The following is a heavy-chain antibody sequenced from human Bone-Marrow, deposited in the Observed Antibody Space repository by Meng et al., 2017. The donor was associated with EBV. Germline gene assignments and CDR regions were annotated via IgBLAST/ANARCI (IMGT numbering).Heavy chain of an antibody. J-gene: IGHJ4*02. CDR3: ARDPRSPPGGTF. CDR2: IIPMYPSV. Sequence: GHLCQHGVGLKKPGSSVKVSCKASGDTISSYAIIWGRQAPGQGLEWMGGIIPMYPSVSYSQKFQGRVTLSADVSTSTVYMELSSLTSEDTAVYYCARDPRSPPGGTFWGQGTLVTVSS. V-gene: IGHV1-69*01. D-gene: IGHD1-26*01. CDR1: GDTISSYA.